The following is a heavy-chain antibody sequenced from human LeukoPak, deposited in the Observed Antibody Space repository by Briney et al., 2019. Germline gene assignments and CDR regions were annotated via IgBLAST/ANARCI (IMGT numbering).Heavy chain of an antibody. Sequence: TSETLSLTCTVSGFSISSGHYWGWVRQPPGAGLEWIGSVYQSGTTYYNPSLKSRVTTSVDMSKNQFSLRLRPVIAADTAVYYCARIFIRNGYSSYFDCWGQGTLVTVSS. CDR1: GFSISSGHY. CDR2: VYQSGTT. V-gene: IGHV4-38-2*02. J-gene: IGHJ4*02. D-gene: IGHD5-18*01. CDR3: ARIFIRNGYSSYFDC.